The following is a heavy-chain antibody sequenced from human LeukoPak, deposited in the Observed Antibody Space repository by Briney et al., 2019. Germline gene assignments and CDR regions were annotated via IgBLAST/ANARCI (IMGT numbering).Heavy chain of an antibody. CDR2: VSESGEIT. CDR3: AKSTTYDFWTGFSFDF. CDR1: GIAFSTYA. D-gene: IGHD3-3*01. Sequence: GGSLRLSCAASGIAFSTYAMSWVRQAPGKGLEWVSVVSESGEITHYADSVRGRFTIPRDNSKNTLYLQMNSLRVEDTAVYYCAKSTTYDFWTGFSFDFWGQGALVTVSS. V-gene: IGHV3-23*01. J-gene: IGHJ4*02.